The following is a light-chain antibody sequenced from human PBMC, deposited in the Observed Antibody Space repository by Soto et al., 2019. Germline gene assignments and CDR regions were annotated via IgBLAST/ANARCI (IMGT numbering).Light chain of an antibody. Sequence: QSALTQPASVSGSPGQSITISCTGTSSDVGTYNLVSWYQQHPVKAPKLMIYEGIKRPSGVSNRFSGSKSGNTASLTISGLQAEDEADYYCGSYRSTTAVFGTGTKVTVL. CDR3: GSYRSTTAV. V-gene: IGLV2-14*02. J-gene: IGLJ1*01. CDR1: SSDVGTYNL. CDR2: EGI.